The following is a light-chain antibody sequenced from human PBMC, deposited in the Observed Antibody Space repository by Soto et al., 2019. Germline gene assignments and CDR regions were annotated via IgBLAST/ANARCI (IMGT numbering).Light chain of an antibody. Sequence: QSVLTQSPSVSGAPGQRVTLSCTGSSSNIGAGFDVHWYQLLPGTAPKVLIYGNSNRPSGVPDRFSGSKSGTSASLAITGLQAEDEADYYCQSYDSSLSGYVVFGGGTQLTVL. CDR2: GNS. CDR1: SSNIGAGFD. V-gene: IGLV1-40*01. J-gene: IGLJ2*01. CDR3: QSYDSSLSGYVV.